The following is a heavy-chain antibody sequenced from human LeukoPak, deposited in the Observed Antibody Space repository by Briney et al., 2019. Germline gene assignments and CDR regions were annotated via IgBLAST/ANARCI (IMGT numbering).Heavy chain of an antibody. D-gene: IGHD4-23*01. CDR2: ISGRRTTI. CDR3: ARDSGYSGNSGYFDY. V-gene: IGHV3-11*04. Sequence: GGSLRLSCAASGFTFSDYYMSWIRQAPGKGLEWVSYISGRRTTIYNADSVKGRFTISRDNAKNSLYLQMNSLRAEDTAVYYCARDSGYSGNSGYFDYWGQGTLVTVSS. CDR1: GFTFSDYY. J-gene: IGHJ4*02.